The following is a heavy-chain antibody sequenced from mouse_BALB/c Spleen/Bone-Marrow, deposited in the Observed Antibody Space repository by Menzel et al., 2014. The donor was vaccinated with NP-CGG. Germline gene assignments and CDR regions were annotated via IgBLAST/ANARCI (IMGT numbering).Heavy chain of an antibody. CDR1: GYTFSSYW. D-gene: IGHD3-3*01. V-gene: IGHV1S56*01. J-gene: IGHJ4*01. Sequence: QVQLQQPGAELMKPGASVKISCKATGYTFSSYWIEWVKQRPGQGLEWIGWIYPGDGSTKYNEKFKGKATLTADRSSSTAYMQLSSLTSESSAVYFCARGGIGRSLDYWGQGTSVTVSS. CDR3: ARGGIGRSLDY. CDR2: IYPGDGST.